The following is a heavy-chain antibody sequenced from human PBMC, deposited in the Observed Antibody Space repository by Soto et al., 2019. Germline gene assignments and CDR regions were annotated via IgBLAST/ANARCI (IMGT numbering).Heavy chain of an antibody. V-gene: IGHV3-30-3*01. CDR1: GFTFSSYA. CDR3: ARDLVTGTPDY. J-gene: IGHJ4*02. Sequence: QVQLVESGGGVVQPGRSLRLSCAASGFTFSSYAMHWVRQAPGKGLEWVAVISYDGSNKYYADSVKGRFTISRDNSKNTLYLQMNSLRAEATAVYYCARDLVTGTPDYWGQGTLVTVSS. D-gene: IGHD1-20*01. CDR2: ISYDGSNK.